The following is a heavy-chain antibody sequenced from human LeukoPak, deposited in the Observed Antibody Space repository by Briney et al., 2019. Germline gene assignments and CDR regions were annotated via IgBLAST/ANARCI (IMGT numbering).Heavy chain of an antibody. Sequence: GGSLRLSCAGSGFTVSTNYMSWVRRAPGKGLEWVSSISSSSSYIYYADSVKGRFTISRDNAKNSLYLQMNSLRAEDTAVYYCARESAGTDPDYWGQGTLVTVSS. CDR3: ARESAGTDPDY. V-gene: IGHV3-21*01. CDR2: ISSSSSYI. CDR1: GFTVSTNY. D-gene: IGHD6-13*01. J-gene: IGHJ4*02.